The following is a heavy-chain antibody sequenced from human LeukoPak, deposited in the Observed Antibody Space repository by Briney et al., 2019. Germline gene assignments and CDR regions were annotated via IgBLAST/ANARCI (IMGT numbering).Heavy chain of an antibody. D-gene: IGHD3-10*02. J-gene: IGHJ6*04. Sequence: GGSLTLSCAASGFTFSCYRMNWVRQAPGKGLEWVSSISSSSNYIYYADSVRGRFTISRDNAKNSLYLQMNSLRAEDTAVYYCAELGITMIGGVWGKGTTVTISS. CDR3: AELGITMIGGV. CDR1: GFTFSCYR. CDR2: ISSSSNYI. V-gene: IGHV3-21*01.